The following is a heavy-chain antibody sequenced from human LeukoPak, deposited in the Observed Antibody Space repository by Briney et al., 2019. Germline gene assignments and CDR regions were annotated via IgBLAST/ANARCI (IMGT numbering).Heavy chain of an antibody. Sequence: GASVKVSCKASGYTFTGYYMHWVRQAPGQGLEWMGWINPNSGGTNYAQKFQGRVTMTRDTSISTAYMELSSLRSEDTAVYYCASPLGSYSIGDAFDIWGQGTMVTVSS. V-gene: IGHV1-2*02. CDR2: INPNSGGT. CDR3: ASPLGSYSIGDAFDI. D-gene: IGHD1-26*01. J-gene: IGHJ3*02. CDR1: GYTFTGYY.